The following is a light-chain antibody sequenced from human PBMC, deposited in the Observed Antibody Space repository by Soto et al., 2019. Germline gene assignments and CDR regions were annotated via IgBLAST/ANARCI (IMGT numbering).Light chain of an antibody. V-gene: IGLV2-8*01. CDR3: SSYMRSDTYV. J-gene: IGLJ1*01. CDR1: SSDVGTYAY. CDR2: GVN. Sequence: QSALTQPPSASGSLGQSVTVSCTGSSSDVGTYAYVSWYQHRPGTAPKLLIYGVNQRPSGVPDRFSGSKSGSTASLTVSDLQAEDDADYYCSSYMRSDTYVFGSGTKVTVL.